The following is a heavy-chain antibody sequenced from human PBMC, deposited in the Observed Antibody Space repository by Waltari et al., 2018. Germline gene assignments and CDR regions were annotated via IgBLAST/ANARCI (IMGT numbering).Heavy chain of an antibody. Sequence: QVQLQQWGAGLLRPSETLSLTWAVHGGTFGGYYWGWLRQPPGKGLEWVGEINHSGSTNYNPSLKSRVTISVDTSKNQFSLKLSSVTAADTAVYYCARWGIAVAGTGFDYWGQGTLVTVSS. CDR3: ARWGIAVAGTGFDY. D-gene: IGHD6-19*01. CDR1: GGTFGGYY. V-gene: IGHV4-34*01. J-gene: IGHJ4*02. CDR2: INHSGST.